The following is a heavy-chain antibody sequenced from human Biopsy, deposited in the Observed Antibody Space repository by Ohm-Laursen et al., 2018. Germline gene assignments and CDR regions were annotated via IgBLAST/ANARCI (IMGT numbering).Heavy chain of an antibody. J-gene: IGHJ3*01. CDR1: GGSFSGYD. CDR3: ARGPYGDNAGAFDV. V-gene: IGHV4-34*01. D-gene: IGHD4/OR15-4a*01. CDR2: FSHTGTT. Sequence: PSDTLSLTCVVDGGSFSGYDWTWIRQPPGKGLEWVGEFSHTGTTIYNPSLKSRLTISVDKSKNHFSLRLTSVTAADTATYFCARGPYGDNAGAFDVWGQGTVVTVSS.